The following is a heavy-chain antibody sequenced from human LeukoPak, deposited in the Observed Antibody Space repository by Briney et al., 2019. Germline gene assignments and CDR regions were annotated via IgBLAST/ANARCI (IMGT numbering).Heavy chain of an antibody. Sequence: TGGSLSLYCAASGFTLSSYSMKWVRHAPANGLGWVSSISSSSSYKYYADSVKGRFTISRDNAKNSLYLQMNSLRAEDTAVYYCARARILYYYMDVWGKGTTVTVSS. D-gene: IGHD2-15*01. J-gene: IGHJ6*03. CDR1: GFTLSSYS. CDR3: ARARILYYYMDV. V-gene: IGHV3-21*01. CDR2: ISSSSSYK.